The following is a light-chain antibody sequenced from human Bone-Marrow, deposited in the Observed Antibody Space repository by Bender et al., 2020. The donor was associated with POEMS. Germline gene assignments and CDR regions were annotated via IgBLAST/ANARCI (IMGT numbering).Light chain of an antibody. CDR1: SSNIGNHG. CDR2: YDD. CDR3: SGWDDSLSGRG. Sequence: QSVVTQPPSLSEAPRQRVTISCSGSSSNIGNHGVNWYQQLPGEAPKLLIYYDDLLTPGVSDRFSASKSGTSASLAISELQSEDEDLYYSSGWDDSLSGRGFGEGTKLT. J-gene: IGLJ2*01. V-gene: IGLV1-36*01.